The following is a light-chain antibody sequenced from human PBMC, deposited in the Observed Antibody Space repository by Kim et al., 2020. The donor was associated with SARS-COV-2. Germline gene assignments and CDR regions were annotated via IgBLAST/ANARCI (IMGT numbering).Light chain of an antibody. CDR3: QQTSRAPRT. J-gene: IGKJ1*01. CDR1: QGINNY. Sequence: ASVGDRVTITCRASQGINNYVAWYQQKPGKVPKLLIYPASTLQSGVPSRCGGSGSGTDFTLTINSLQPEDVATYYCQQTSRAPRTFGQGTKVDIK. CDR2: PAS. V-gene: IGKV1-27*01.